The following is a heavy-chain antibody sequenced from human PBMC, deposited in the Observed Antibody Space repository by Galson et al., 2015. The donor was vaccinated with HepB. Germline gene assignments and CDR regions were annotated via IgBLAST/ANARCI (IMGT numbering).Heavy chain of an antibody. CDR2: ISGSGDNT. CDR3: AKRGITMIVEAFDI. CDR1: GFVFSSYG. D-gene: IGHD3-22*01. Sequence: SLRLSCAASGFVFSSYGMTWVRQAPGKGLEWVSGISGSGDNTYYADSVRGRFTISRDNSKSTLYLQMSSLRAEDTALYYCAKRGITMIVEAFDIWGQGTMVTVSP. J-gene: IGHJ3*02. V-gene: IGHV3-23*01.